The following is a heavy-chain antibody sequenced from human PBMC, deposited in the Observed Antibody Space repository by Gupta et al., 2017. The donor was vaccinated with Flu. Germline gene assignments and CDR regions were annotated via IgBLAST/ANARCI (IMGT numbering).Heavy chain of an antibody. CDR2: ITGGASNA. J-gene: IGHJ3*02. V-gene: IGHV3-23*01. CDR1: GFTFSNYA. D-gene: IGHD1-1*01. Sequence: EVQLLESGGGLAQPGGSLRLSCATSGFTFSNYAMRWVRQAPGKGLEWVSTITGGASNAYYADSVKGRFTMSGDSSKKTVYLQMNSLRAEDTAVYYCAKGANWAFEIWGQGTMVTVSS. CDR3: AKGANWAFEI.